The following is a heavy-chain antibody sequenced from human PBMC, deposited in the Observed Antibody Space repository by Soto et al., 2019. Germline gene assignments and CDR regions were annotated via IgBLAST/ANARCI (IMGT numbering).Heavy chain of an antibody. J-gene: IGHJ6*02. CDR2: IDWDDDK. V-gene: IGHV2-70*01. CDR3: ARIRSGSGSYFYYYGMDV. D-gene: IGHD3-10*01. CDR1: GFSLSTSGMC. Sequence: SGPTLVNPTQTLTLTCTFSGFSLSTSGMCVSWIRQPPGKALEWLALIDWDDDKYYSTSLKTRLTISKDTSKNQVVLTMTNMDPVDTATYYCARIRSGSGSYFYYYGMDVWGQGTTVTVS.